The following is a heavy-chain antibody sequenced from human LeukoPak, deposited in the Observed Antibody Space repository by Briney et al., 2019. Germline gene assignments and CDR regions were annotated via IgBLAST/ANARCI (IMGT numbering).Heavy chain of an antibody. V-gene: IGHV1-69*01. CDR2: IIPIFGTA. D-gene: IGHD5-18*01. CDR3: TNLQSTLWLRS. CDR1: GGTFSSYA. J-gene: IGHJ5*02. Sequence: SVRVSCKAPGGTFSSYAISWVRQAPGQGLEWMGGIIPIFGTANYAQKFQGRVTITADESTSTAYMELSSLRSEDTAVYYCTNLQSTLWLRSWGQGTLITVSS.